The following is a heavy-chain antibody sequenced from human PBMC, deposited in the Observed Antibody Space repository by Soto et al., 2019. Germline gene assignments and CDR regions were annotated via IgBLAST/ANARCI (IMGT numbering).Heavy chain of an antibody. CDR2: INHSGST. J-gene: IGHJ5*02. Sequence: SETLSLTCAVYGGSFSGYYWSWIRQPPGKGLEWIGEINHSGSTNYNPSLKSRVTISVDTSTSQFSLKVSSVTAADTAVYYCARDLTISSTDGPLDPWGHGTLVTVSS. V-gene: IGHV4-34*01. CDR1: GGSFSGYY. CDR3: ARDLTISSTDGPLDP. D-gene: IGHD1-1*01.